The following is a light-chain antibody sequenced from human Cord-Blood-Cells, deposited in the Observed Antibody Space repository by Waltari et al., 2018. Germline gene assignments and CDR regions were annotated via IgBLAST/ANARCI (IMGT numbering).Light chain of an antibody. Sequence: QSALPQPRSVSGSPGPPVPISCTGTTSDVCGYHYVRLYQQHPGKAPKLMIYDVSKRPSGVPDRFSGSKSGNTASLTISGLQAEDEADYYCCSYAGSYTFYVFGTGTKVTVL. J-gene: IGLJ1*01. CDR3: CSYAGSYTFYV. CDR2: DVS. V-gene: IGLV2-11*01. CDR1: TSDVCGYHY.